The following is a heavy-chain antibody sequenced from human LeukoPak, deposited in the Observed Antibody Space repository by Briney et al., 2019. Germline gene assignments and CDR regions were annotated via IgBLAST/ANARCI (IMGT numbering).Heavy chain of an antibody. CDR3: AKGGLRLGELSFPFDY. D-gene: IGHD3-16*02. V-gene: IGHV3-23*01. CDR2: ISGSGGST. Sequence: GGSLRLSCAASGFTFSNYAMSWVRQAPGKGLEWVSAISGSGGSTYYADSVKGRFTISRDNSKNTLYLQMNSLRAEDTAVYYCAKGGLRLGELSFPFDYWGQGTLVTVSS. J-gene: IGHJ4*02. CDR1: GFTFSNYA.